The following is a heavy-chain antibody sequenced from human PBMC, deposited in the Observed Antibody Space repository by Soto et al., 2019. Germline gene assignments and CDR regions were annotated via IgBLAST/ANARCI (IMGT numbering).Heavy chain of an antibody. J-gene: IGHJ4*02. CDR2: IYYSGST. V-gene: IGHV4-39*01. CDR3: ARLVYDNSGSRPG. D-gene: IGHD3-22*01. Sequence: SETLSLTCTVSGGSISSSSYYWGWIRQPPGKGLDWIGSIYYSGSTYYNPSLKSRVTISVDTSKNQFSLKLSSVTAADTAVYYCARLVYDNSGSRPGWGQGTLIT. CDR1: GGSISSSSYY.